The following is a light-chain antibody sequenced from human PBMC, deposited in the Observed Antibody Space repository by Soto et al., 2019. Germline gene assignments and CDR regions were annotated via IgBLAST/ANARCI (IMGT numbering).Light chain of an antibody. CDR3: QRYDSPPLT. CDR1: QRVSSKY. J-gene: IGKJ4*01. Sequence: LCLKPRERPXXSCWKRQRVSSKYLDWYQQKPGQAPRLLIYGASSMDTGIPYRFSGSESGTDFTLTISSLQPEDIATYYCQRYDSPPLTFGGGTKVDIK. CDR2: GAS. V-gene: IGKV3-20*01.